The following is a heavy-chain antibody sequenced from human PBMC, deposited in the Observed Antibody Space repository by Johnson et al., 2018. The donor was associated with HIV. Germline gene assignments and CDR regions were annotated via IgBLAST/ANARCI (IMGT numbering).Heavy chain of an antibody. Sequence: QLVESGGVVVQPGGSLRLSCAASGFTFDDYTMHWVRQAPGKGLEWVSLISWDGGSTYYADSVKGRFTISRDNSKNTLYLQMNSLRAEDTAVYYCARDPHYYDSSGYLGRAFDIWGQGTMVTVSS. CDR3: ARDPHYYDSSGYLGRAFDI. V-gene: IGHV3-43*01. CDR2: ISWDGGST. CDR1: GFTFDDYT. D-gene: IGHD3-22*01. J-gene: IGHJ3*02.